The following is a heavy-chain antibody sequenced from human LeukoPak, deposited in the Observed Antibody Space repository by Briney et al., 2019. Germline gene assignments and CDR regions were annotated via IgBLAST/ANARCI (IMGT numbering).Heavy chain of an antibody. CDR2: IYSSGST. CDR3: ARGIYYFDY. J-gene: IGHJ4*02. Sequence: SETLSLTCAVSSYSISSGYYWGWIRQPAGKGLEWIGRIYSSGSTNYNPSLKSRVTMSVDTSKNQFSLKLSSVTAADTAVYYCARGIYYFDYWGQGTLVTVSS. V-gene: IGHV4-4*07. CDR1: SYSISSGYY.